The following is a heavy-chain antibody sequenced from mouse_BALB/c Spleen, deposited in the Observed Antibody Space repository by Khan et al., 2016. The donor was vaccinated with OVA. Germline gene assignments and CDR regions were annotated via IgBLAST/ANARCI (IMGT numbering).Heavy chain of an antibody. J-gene: IGHJ3*01. D-gene: IGHD2-14*01. CDR3: ARGYDFFAY. V-gene: IGHV1-26*01. CDR2: VNPNNGDT. Sequence: EVKLVESGPDLVKPGASVKISCKASGYSFTAYYLSWVKQSHGESLEWIGRVNPNNGDTTYNQKFKGKAILTVDKSSNTAYMDLRSLTSEDSAVYYCARGYDFFAYWGQGTLVTVSA. CDR1: GYSFTAYY.